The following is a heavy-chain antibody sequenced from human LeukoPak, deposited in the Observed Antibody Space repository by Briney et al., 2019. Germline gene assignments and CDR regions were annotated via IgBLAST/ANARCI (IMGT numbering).Heavy chain of an antibody. D-gene: IGHD2-2*01. CDR1: GYTFSSFD. Sequence: ASVKVSCTTSGYTFSSFDVIWVRQATGQGLEWIGWMNPNSLNTGYAQKFRGRVTMTGDTSISTAYMELSSLISEDTAVYYCARGIRNQLLSEYWGQGSLVTVSS. CDR3: ARGIRNQLLSEY. V-gene: IGHV1-8*01. J-gene: IGHJ4*02. CDR2: MNPNSLNT.